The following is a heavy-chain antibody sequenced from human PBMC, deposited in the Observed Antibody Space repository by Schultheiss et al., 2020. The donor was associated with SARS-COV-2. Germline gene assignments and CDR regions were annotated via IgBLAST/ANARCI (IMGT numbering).Heavy chain of an antibody. J-gene: IGHJ3*02. CDR1: GFTFSSYW. D-gene: IGHD3-10*01. CDR3: ARDQSWDAFDI. Sequence: GESLKISCAASGFTFSSYWMSWVRQAPGKGLEWVAVIWYDGSNKYYADSVKGRFTISRDNSKNTLYLQMNSLRAEDTAVYYCARDQSWDAFDIWGQGTMVTVSS. V-gene: IGHV3-33*01. CDR2: IWYDGSNK.